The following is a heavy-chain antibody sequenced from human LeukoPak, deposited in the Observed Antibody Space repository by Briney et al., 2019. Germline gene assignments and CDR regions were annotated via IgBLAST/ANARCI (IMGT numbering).Heavy chain of an antibody. Sequence: GGSLRLSCAASGFTVSSNYMSSVRQAPGKGLEWVSVIYSGGSTYYADSVKGRFTISRDNPKNTLYLQMNSLRAEDTAVYYCARDLFYVWGQGTLVTVSS. V-gene: IGHV3-66*01. D-gene: IGHD2/OR15-2a*01. CDR2: IYSGGST. CDR1: GFTVSSNY. J-gene: IGHJ4*02. CDR3: ARDLFYV.